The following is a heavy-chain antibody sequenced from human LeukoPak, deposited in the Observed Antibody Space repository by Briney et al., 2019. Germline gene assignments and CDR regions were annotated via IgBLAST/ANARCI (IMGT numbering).Heavy chain of an antibody. CDR1: GITVSTNY. V-gene: IGHV3-30*14. D-gene: IGHD5-18*01. CDR2: ISYDGNNK. J-gene: IGHJ3*02. Sequence: PGGSLRLSCAASGITVSTNYMSWVRQAPGKGLEWVAVISYDGNNKYYADSVKGRFIISRDNSKNTLYLHMNSLRAEDTAVYFCARDLKSGFSYGWGAFDIWGQGTMVTVSS. CDR3: ARDLKSGFSYGWGAFDI.